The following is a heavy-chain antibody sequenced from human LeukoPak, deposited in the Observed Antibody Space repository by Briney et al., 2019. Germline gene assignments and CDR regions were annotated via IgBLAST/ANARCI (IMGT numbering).Heavy chain of an antibody. V-gene: IGHV4-59*01. CDR2: IYYSGST. CDR3: ARDKTCYGMDV. Sequence: SETLSLTCTVSGGSISSYYWSWIRQPPGKGLEWIGNIYYSGSTNYNPSLKSRVTISVDTSKNQFSLKLSSVTAADTAVYYCARDKTCYGMDVWGQGTTVTVSS. J-gene: IGHJ6*02. CDR1: GGSISSYY.